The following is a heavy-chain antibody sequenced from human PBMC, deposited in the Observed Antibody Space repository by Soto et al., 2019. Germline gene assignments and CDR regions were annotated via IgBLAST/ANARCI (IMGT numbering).Heavy chain of an antibody. V-gene: IGHV3-21*01. J-gene: IGHJ4*02. CDR1: GFTFSCYN. CDR2: ISSSSSYI. Sequence: GSPRLSCAASGFTFSCYNINWVRQAPGTGLEWVSSISSSSSYIYYADSVKGRFTISRDNAKNSLYLQMNSPRAEDMAVYYCARVGILTGYSRYYFDYWSQGTLVTVSS. CDR3: ARVGILTGYSRYYFDY. D-gene: IGHD3-9*01.